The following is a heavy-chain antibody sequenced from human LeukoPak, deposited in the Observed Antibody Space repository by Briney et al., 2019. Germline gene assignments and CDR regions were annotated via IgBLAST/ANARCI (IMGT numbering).Heavy chain of an antibody. Sequence: GGTLRLSCAASGFTFSSYGMHWVRQAPGKGLEWVAVISYDVSNKYYADSVKGRFTISRDNSKNTLYLQMNSLRAEDTAVYYCAKGNGDHGCFDYWGQGTLVTVRS. CDR2: ISYDVSNK. J-gene: IGHJ4*02. CDR1: GFTFSSYG. D-gene: IGHD4-17*01. V-gene: IGHV3-30*18. CDR3: AKGNGDHGCFDY.